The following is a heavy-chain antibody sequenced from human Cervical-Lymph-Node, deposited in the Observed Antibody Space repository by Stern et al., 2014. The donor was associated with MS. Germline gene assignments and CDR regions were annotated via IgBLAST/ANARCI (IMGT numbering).Heavy chain of an antibody. Sequence: MQLVQSGAGLIQPGGSLRLSCAAPGFTVSNNYMSWVRQAPGQGMDWVSLIYTDDSTYYAGSVTGRFTISRDSSKNKLFLQMNSLRAEDTAVYYCARAIFGVNTAAMAPDAFDTWGQGTMVTVSS. V-gene: IGHV3-53*01. CDR3: ARAIFGVNTAAMAPDAFDT. CDR1: GFTVSNNY. CDR2: IYTDDST. D-gene: IGHD3-3*01. J-gene: IGHJ3*02.